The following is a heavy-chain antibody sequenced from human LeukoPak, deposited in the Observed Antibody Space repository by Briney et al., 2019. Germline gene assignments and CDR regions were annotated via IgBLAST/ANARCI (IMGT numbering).Heavy chain of an antibody. J-gene: IGHJ3*02. D-gene: IGHD1-14*01. V-gene: IGHV4-39*07. Sequence: PSETLSLTCTVSGGSIISSSSYWGWIRQPPGKGLEWIGSMYYSGSSYYNPSLKSRVTISVDTSKNQFSLKLSSVTAADTAVYYCARDRNNAFDIWGQGTMVTVSS. CDR3: ARDRNNAFDI. CDR1: GGSIISSSSY. CDR2: MYYSGSS.